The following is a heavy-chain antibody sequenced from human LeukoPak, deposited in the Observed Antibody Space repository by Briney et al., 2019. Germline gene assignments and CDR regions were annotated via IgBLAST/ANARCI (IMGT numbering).Heavy chain of an antibody. J-gene: IGHJ6*02. CDR2: ISWNSGSI. Sequence: PGRSLRLSCAASGFTFDDYAMHWVRQAPGKGLEWVSGISWNSGSIGYADSVKGRFTISRDNAKNSLYLQMNSLRAEDTALYYCAKFGYDSSGNYGMDVWGQGTTVTVSS. CDR3: AKFGYDSSGNYGMDV. V-gene: IGHV3-9*01. D-gene: IGHD3-22*01. CDR1: GFTFDDYA.